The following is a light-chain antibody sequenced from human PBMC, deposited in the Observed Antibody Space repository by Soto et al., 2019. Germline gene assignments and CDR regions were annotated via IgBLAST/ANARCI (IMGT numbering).Light chain of an antibody. V-gene: IGKV1-17*01. CDR3: LQHSDYPFT. J-gene: IGKJ2*01. CDR1: QVIRDA. CDR2: SAS. Sequence: DIQMTQSPSSLSASVGDRVIITCRASQVIRDALGWYQQKPGKVPKRLIYSASSLQNGVPSRFSGSGSETVFTLTISSLQPEDFATYLCLQHSDYPFTFGQGNRLEI.